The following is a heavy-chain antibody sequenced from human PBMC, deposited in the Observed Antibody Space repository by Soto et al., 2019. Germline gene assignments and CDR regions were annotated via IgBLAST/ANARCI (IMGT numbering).Heavy chain of an antibody. D-gene: IGHD3-22*01. Sequence: PVGSLRLSCAASGFTFSSYSMNWVRQAPGKGLEWVSSISSSSSYIYYADSVKGRFTISRDNAKNSLYLQMNSLRAEDTAVYYCARAQTYYYDSSPYYYGMDVWGQGTTVTVSS. CDR1: GFTFSSYS. CDR3: ARAQTYYYDSSPYYYGMDV. J-gene: IGHJ6*02. V-gene: IGHV3-21*01. CDR2: ISSSSSYI.